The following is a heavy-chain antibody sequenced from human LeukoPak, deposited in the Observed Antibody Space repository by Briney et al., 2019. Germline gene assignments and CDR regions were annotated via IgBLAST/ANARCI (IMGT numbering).Heavy chain of an antibody. CDR1: GGSINSSSYY. V-gene: IGHV4-39*07. CDR3: ARELIAAPYPDY. Sequence: SESLSLTCTVSGGSINSSSYYWGWIRQPPGKGLEWIGSIYYSGSTYYNPSLKSRVTISVDTSKKQFSLKLSSVTAADTAVYYCARELIAAPYPDYWGRGTLVTVSS. D-gene: IGHD6-13*01. CDR2: IYYSGST. J-gene: IGHJ4*02.